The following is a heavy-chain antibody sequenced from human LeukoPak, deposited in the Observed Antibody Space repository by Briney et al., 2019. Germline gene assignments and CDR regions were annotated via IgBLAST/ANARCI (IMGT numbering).Heavy chain of an antibody. D-gene: IGHD6-19*01. Sequence: GGSLRLSCAASGFTFDDYAMHWVRQAPGRGLEWVSLISGDGGRTYYADSVKGRFTISRDNSKNSLYLQMDSLTTDDTALYYCAKDLWGGQWLVGSAAYWGQGTLVAVSS. CDR2: ISGDGGRT. J-gene: IGHJ4*02. CDR3: AKDLWGGQWLVGSAAY. V-gene: IGHV3-43*02. CDR1: GFTFDDYA.